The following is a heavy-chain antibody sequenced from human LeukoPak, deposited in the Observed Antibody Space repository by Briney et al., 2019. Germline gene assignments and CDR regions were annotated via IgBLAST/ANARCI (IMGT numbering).Heavy chain of an antibody. CDR2: VKQDGSEK. D-gene: IGHD2-2*01. Sequence: PGGSLRLSCAASGFTLSSYWMSWVRLAPGKGLEWVANVKQDGSEKHYVDSVKGRFTISRDDAKNSLFLQMNSLRAENTAVYCCARPLDTSSSRYQPFEYWGQGTLVTVSS. CDR1: GFTLSSYW. CDR3: ARPLDTSSSRYQPFEY. V-gene: IGHV3-7*01. J-gene: IGHJ4*02.